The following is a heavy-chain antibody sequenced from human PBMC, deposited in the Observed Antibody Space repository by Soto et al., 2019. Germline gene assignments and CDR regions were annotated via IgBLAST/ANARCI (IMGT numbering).Heavy chain of an antibody. Sequence: EVQLVESGGGLVKPGGSLRLSCAASGFTFSSYSMTWVRQAPGKGLEWVSSISSSSSYIYYADSVKGRFTISRDNAKNSLYLQMNSLRADDTAVYCCARDGASWSYLSGYYYGMDVWGQGTTVTVSS. J-gene: IGHJ6*02. CDR2: ISSSSSYI. CDR1: GFTFSSYS. D-gene: IGHD1-26*01. CDR3: ARDGASWSYLSGYYYGMDV. V-gene: IGHV3-21*01.